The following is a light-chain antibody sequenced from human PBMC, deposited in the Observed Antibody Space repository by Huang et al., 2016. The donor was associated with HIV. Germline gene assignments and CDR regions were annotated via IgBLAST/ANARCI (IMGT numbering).Light chain of an antibody. Sequence: DIQMTQSPSSLSASVGDSVTITCQASQDIRNYLHWYQQKPGKAPTLLIYGASNLERGVPSRFNGSGSGTDFTFTISSLQSEDIATYYCQQYDNLYTFGLGTKVEIK. CDR3: QQYDNLYT. V-gene: IGKV1-33*01. CDR2: GAS. CDR1: QDIRNY. J-gene: IGKJ2*01.